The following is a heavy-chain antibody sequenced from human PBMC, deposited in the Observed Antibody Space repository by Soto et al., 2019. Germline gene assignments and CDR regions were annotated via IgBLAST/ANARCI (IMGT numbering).Heavy chain of an antibody. CDR3: ARGADGIAAAATGWFDP. D-gene: IGHD6-13*01. CDR1: GGSISSSNW. J-gene: IGHJ5*02. V-gene: IGHV4-4*02. CDR2: IYHSGST. Sequence: QVQLQESGPGLVKPSGTLSLTCAVSGGSISSSNWWSWVRQPPGKGLEWIGEIYHSGSTNYNPSLKSRVTISVDKSKNQFSLKLSSVTAAYTAVYYCARGADGIAAAATGWFDPWGQGNLVTVSS.